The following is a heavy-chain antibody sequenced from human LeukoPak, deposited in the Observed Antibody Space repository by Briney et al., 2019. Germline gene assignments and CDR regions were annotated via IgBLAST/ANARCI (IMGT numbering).Heavy chain of an antibody. V-gene: IGHV1-2*02. CDR2: INPNSGGT. Sequence: ASVKVSCKASGGTFSSYAISWMRQAPGQGLEWMGWINPNSGGTNYAQKFQGRVTMTRDTSISTAYMELSRLRSDDTAVYYCARVGSSDFDYWGQCTLVTVSS. D-gene: IGHD1-26*01. CDR1: GGTFSSYA. CDR3: ARVGSSDFDY. J-gene: IGHJ4*02.